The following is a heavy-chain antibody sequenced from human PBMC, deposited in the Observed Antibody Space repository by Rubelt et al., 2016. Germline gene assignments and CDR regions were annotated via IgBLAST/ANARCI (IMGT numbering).Heavy chain of an antibody. CDR1: GGSISSSNW. CDR3: ARSPPVLRFLEWLPPVFDY. CDR2: IYSGGST. D-gene: IGHD3-3*01. Sequence: LQLQESGPGLVKPSGTLSLTCAVSGGSISSSNWWSWVRQPPGKGLEWVSVIYSGGSTYYADSVKGRFTISRHNSKNTLYLQMNSLRAEDTAVYYCARSPPVLRFLEWLPPVFDYWGQGTLVTVSS. J-gene: IGHJ4*02. V-gene: IGHV3-53*04.